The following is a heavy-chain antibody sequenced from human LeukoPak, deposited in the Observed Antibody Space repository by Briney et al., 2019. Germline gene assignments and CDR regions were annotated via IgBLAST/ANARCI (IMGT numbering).Heavy chain of an antibody. V-gene: IGHV4-59*01. CDR1: GCSINSYY. CDR2: LYYSGST. CDR3: ARRGSGWYFDY. J-gene: IGHJ4*02. D-gene: IGHD6-19*01. Sequence: SETLSRTCTVSGCSINSYYWRWIRQPPGKGLVWGGYLYYSGSTNYNTSLKSRVTTSVETSKNQFSLKLGSVTAADTAVYYCARRGSGWYFDYWGQGTLVTVSS.